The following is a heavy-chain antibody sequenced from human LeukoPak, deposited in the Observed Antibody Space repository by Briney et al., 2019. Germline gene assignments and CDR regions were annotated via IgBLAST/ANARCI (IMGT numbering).Heavy chain of an antibody. D-gene: IGHD3-22*01. Sequence: GGSLRLPCEASGSTFDDYAMNWVGKAQGRGREGVSGISWNSGSIGYADSVKGRFTISRDNAKNSLYLQMNSLRAEDTALYYCAKGVSYYYDSSGAFFDYWGQGTLVTVSS. CDR1: GSTFDDYA. V-gene: IGHV3-9*01. CDR2: ISWNSGSI. J-gene: IGHJ4*02. CDR3: AKGVSYYYDSSGAFFDY.